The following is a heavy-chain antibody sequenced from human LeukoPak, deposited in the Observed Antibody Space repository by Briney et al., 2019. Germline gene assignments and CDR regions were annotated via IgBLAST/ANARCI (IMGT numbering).Heavy chain of an antibody. CDR3: ARGYCSSTSCYRDAFDI. Sequence: ASVKVSCKASGGTFSSYTISWVRQAPGQGLEWMGRIIPILGIANYAQKCQGRVTITADKSTSTAYMELSSLRSEDTAVYYCARGYCSSTSCYRDAFDIWGQGTMVTVSS. V-gene: IGHV1-69*02. J-gene: IGHJ3*02. D-gene: IGHD2-2*01. CDR1: GGTFSSYT. CDR2: IIPILGIA.